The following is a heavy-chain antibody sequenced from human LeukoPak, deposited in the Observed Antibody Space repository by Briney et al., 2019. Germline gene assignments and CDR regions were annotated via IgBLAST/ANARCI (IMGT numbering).Heavy chain of an antibody. CDR1: GYTFTSYD. J-gene: IGHJ4*02. Sequence: ASLKLSCTDSGYTFTSYDIKWVRQAPGQGLEWMGWMNPNSGNTGYAQKLQGRVTMTRNTSISTAYMELSSLRSEDTAVYYCARVIFGVVYYFDYWGQGTLVTVSS. V-gene: IGHV1-8*01. CDR3: ARVIFGVVYYFDY. CDR2: MNPNSGNT. D-gene: IGHD3-3*01.